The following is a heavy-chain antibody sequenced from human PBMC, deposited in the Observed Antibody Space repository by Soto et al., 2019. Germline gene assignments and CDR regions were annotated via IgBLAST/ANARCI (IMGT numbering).Heavy chain of an antibody. D-gene: IGHD3-10*01. CDR2: ISSSSSTI. J-gene: IGHJ3*02. Sequence: GGSLRLSCAASGFTFSSYSMNWVRQAPGKGLEWVSYISSSSSTIYYADSVKGRFTISRDNAKNSLYLQMNSLRAEDTAVYYCARASSLSGSNAFDIWGQGTMVTVSS. V-gene: IGHV3-48*01. CDR3: ARASSLSGSNAFDI. CDR1: GFTFSSYS.